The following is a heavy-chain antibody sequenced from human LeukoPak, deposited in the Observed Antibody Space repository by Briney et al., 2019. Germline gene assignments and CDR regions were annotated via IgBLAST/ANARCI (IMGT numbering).Heavy chain of an antibody. CDR2: IYYSGST. CDR3: ARSIAAHGPTHNWFDP. CDR1: GGSISSSSYY. Sequence: SETLSLTCTSGGSISSSSYYWGWIRQPPGKGLEWIGTIYYSGSTYYNPSLNSRVTMSVDTSKNQFSLKLTSVTDADTAVYYCARSIAAHGPTHNWFDPWGQGTLVPVSS. J-gene: IGHJ5*02. V-gene: IGHV4-39*01. D-gene: IGHD6-13*01.